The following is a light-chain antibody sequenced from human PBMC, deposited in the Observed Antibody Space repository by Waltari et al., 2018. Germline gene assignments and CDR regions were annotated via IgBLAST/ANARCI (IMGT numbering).Light chain of an antibody. Sequence: QSALTQPASVSGSPGQSITISCPGTSSDGGGYNYVSWYQQRPGKAPKLIIDEVNNRPSGVSNRLSGSKSGHTASLTISGLQPEDEADYYCSSYRTTNTWVFGGGTKLTVL. CDR2: EVN. CDR1: SSDGGGYNY. V-gene: IGLV2-14*01. J-gene: IGLJ3*02. CDR3: SSYRTTNTWV.